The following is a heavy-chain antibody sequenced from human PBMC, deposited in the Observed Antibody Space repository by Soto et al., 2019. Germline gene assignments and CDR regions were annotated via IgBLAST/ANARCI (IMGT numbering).Heavy chain of an antibody. V-gene: IGHV3-30*03. CDR1: GFNFNTYF. CDR2: IFPNGRDK. J-gene: IGHJ4*02. CDR3: ARDDEHGGNSDLAY. D-gene: IGHD3-16*01. Sequence: QVQLVQSGGGVVQPGRSLRLSCAASGFNFNTYFMHWVRQAPGTGLEWVAMIFPNGRDKEYADSVKGRFTISRDNSNNTMYLQMDRLRPEDKAVYYFARDDEHGGNSDLAYWGQGALVTVSS.